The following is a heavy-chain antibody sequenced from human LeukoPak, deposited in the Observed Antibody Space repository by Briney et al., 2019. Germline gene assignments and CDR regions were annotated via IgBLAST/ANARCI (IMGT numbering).Heavy chain of an antibody. D-gene: IGHD3-10*01. Sequence: GGSLRLSCAASGLPFSNYGMSWVRQAPGKGLEWVSTISGDAGNKHYPDSVKGRFTISRDNSKNTLHLQMNDLGVDDTAIYYCATDVGGAMFDYWGQGTLVTVSS. CDR2: ISGDAGNK. V-gene: IGHV3-23*01. CDR3: ATDVGGAMFDY. CDR1: GLPFSNYG. J-gene: IGHJ4*02.